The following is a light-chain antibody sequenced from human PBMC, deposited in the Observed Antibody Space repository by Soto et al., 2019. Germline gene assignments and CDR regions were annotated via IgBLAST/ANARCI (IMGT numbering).Light chain of an antibody. CDR1: SSDVGGYNY. V-gene: IGLV2-14*01. Sequence: QSVLTQPASVSGSPGQSITISCTGTSSDVGGYNYVSWYQQHPGKAPKLMIYEVSNRPSGVCNRFSGYKTGNTAYLTISGLQAEDEDYYYCSSYTSSSTRVFGGGAKLAVL. CDR2: EVS. J-gene: IGLJ2*01. CDR3: SSYTSSSTRV.